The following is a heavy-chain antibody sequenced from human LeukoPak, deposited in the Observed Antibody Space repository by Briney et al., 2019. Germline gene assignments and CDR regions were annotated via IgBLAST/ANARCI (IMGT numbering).Heavy chain of an antibody. Sequence: ASVKVSCKVSGYTLTELSMHWVRQAPGKGPEWMGGFDPEDGETIYAQKFQGRVTMTEDTSTDTAYMELSSLRSEDTAVYYCATVVPDYGDYVSYYYGMDVWGQGTTVTVSS. V-gene: IGHV1-24*01. CDR1: GYTLTELS. D-gene: IGHD4-17*01. CDR3: ATVVPDYGDYVSYYYGMDV. CDR2: FDPEDGET. J-gene: IGHJ6*02.